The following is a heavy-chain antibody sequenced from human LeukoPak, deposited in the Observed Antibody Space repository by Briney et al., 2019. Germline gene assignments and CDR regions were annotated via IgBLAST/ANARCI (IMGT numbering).Heavy chain of an antibody. J-gene: IGHJ4*02. CDR3: ARDWALAYCGGDCYSFIDD. Sequence: GGSLRLSCAVSGVTFSSYAMRWVRQAPGKGLEWVAVISYDGSTKYYADSVRGRFTISRDNSKNTLYLQMNSLRAEDTAVYYCARDWALAYCGGDCYSFIDDWGQGTLVTVSS. V-gene: IGHV3-30-3*01. CDR1: GVTFSSYA. CDR2: ISYDGSTK. D-gene: IGHD2-21*02.